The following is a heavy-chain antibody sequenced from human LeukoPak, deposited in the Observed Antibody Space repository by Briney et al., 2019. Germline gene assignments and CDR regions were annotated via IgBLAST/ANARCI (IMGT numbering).Heavy chain of an antibody. D-gene: IGHD6-13*01. CDR3: AKGGIAAAGLTLDY. CDR2: ISYDGSNK. V-gene: IGHV3-30*18. CDR1: GFTFSSYG. Sequence: GRSLRLSCAASGFTFSSYGMHWVRQAPGKGLEWVAVISYDGSNKYYADSVKGRFTISRDNSKNTLYLQMNSLRAEDTAVYYCAKGGIAAAGLTLDYWGQGTLVTVSS. J-gene: IGHJ4*02.